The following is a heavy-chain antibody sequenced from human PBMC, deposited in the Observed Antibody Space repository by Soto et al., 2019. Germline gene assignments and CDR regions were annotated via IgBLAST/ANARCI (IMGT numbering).Heavy chain of an antibody. D-gene: IGHD3-22*01. CDR2: ISYDGSNK. J-gene: IGHJ4*02. V-gene: IGHV3-30*03. CDR1: GFTFSSYG. CDR3: APPPGDPFYYDSSGYYQITDDY. Sequence: GGSLRLSCAASGFTFSSYGMHWVRQAPGKGLEWVAVISYDGSNKYYADSVKGRFTISRDNSKNTLYLQMNSLRAEDTAVYYCAPPPGDPFYYDSSGYYQITDDYWGQGTLVTVSS.